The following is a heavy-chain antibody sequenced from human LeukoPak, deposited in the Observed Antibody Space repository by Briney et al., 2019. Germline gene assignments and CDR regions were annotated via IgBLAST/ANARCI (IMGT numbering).Heavy chain of an antibody. V-gene: IGHV3-30*18. J-gene: IGHJ4*02. D-gene: IGHD6-13*01. Sequence: GGSLRLSCAASGFTFSSYGMHWVRQAPGKGLEWVTVISYDGSNKYYADSVKGRFSISRNNSKNTLYLQMNSLRAEDTAVYYCAKSFPAAGTFGDYWGQGTLVTVSS. CDR1: GFTFSSYG. CDR2: ISYDGSNK. CDR3: AKSFPAAGTFGDY.